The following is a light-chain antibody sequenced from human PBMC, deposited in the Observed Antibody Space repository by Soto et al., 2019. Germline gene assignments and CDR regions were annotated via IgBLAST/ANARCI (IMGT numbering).Light chain of an antibody. CDR3: SSYTSSSIV. Sequence: QSALTQPGSVSGSPGQSITISCTGTSSDVGGYNYVSWYQQHPGKAPKLMIYDVSNRPSGVSNRFSGSKSGNTASLTISGLQAEDEADYYCSSYTSSSIVFGGGTKVTVL. J-gene: IGLJ2*01. CDR2: DVS. V-gene: IGLV2-14*01. CDR1: SSDVGGYNY.